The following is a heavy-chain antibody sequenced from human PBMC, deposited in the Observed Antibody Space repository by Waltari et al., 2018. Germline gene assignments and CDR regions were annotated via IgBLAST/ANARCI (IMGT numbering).Heavy chain of an antibody. CDR2: IYHRGST. CDR3: ASQQLVNAFDI. V-gene: IGHV4-38-2*01. Sequence: QVQLQESGPGLVKPSETLSLTCAVSGYSISSGYYWGWIRQPPGKGLEWIGSIYHRGSTYYTPSLKSRVTISVDTSKNPFSLKLSSVTAADTAVYYCASQQLVNAFDIWGQGTMVTVSS. J-gene: IGHJ3*02. D-gene: IGHD6-6*01. CDR1: GYSISSGYY.